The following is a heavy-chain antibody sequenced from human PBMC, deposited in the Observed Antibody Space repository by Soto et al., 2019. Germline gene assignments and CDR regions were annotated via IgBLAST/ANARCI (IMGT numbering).Heavy chain of an antibody. CDR2: IIPIFGTA. CDR1: GGTFSSYA. Sequence: QVQLVQSGAEVKKPGSSVKVSCKASGGTFSSYAISWVRQAPRQGLEWMGGIIPIFGTANYAQKFQGRVTITADESTSTAYMELSSLRSEDTAVYYCATVDTAMVYYYYGMDVWGQGTPVTVSS. D-gene: IGHD5-18*01. J-gene: IGHJ6*02. V-gene: IGHV1-69*12. CDR3: ATVDTAMVYYYYGMDV.